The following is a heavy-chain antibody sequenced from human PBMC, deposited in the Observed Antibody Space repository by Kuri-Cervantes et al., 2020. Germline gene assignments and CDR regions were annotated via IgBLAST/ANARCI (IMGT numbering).Heavy chain of an antibody. CDR3: ARPRSTSSRGWFDP. D-gene: IGHD2-2*01. Sequence: SETLSLTCTVSGGSISSSSYYWGWIRQPPGKGLEWIGSIYYSGSTYYNPSLKSRVTISVDTSKNQFSLKLSSVTAADTAVYYCARPRSTSSRGWFDPWGQGTRVTVSS. CDR1: GGSISSSSYY. V-gene: IGHV4-39*01. CDR2: IYYSGST. J-gene: IGHJ5*02.